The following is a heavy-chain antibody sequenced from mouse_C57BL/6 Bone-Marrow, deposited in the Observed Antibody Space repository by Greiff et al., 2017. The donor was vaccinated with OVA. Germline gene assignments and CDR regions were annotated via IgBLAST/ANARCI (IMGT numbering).Heavy chain of an antibody. CDR2: ISSGSSTI. Sequence: EVKLVESGGGLVKPGGSLKLSCAASGFTFSDYGMHWVRQAPEKGLEWVAYISSGSSTIYYADTVKGRFTFSRDNAKNTLFLQMTSLRSDDTAMYYCERSYPPLLLRGYFDVWGTGTTVTVSS. D-gene: IGHD1-1*01. CDR3: ERSYPPLLLRGYFDV. V-gene: IGHV5-17*01. CDR1: GFTFSDYG. J-gene: IGHJ1*03.